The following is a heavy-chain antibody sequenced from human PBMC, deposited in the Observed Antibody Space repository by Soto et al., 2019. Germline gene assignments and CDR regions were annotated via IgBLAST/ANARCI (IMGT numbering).Heavy chain of an antibody. CDR1: GFTFSSYA. CDR3: VVPSPQGGLGWFDP. J-gene: IGHJ5*02. D-gene: IGHD3-10*01. CDR2: ISGSGGST. Sequence: EVQLLESGGGLVQPGGSLRLSCAASGFTFSSYAMSWVHQAPGKGLEWVSAISGSGGSTYYADSVKGRFTISRDNSKNTLYLQMNSLRAEDTAVYYCVVPSPQGGLGWFDPWGQGTLVTVSS. V-gene: IGHV3-23*01.